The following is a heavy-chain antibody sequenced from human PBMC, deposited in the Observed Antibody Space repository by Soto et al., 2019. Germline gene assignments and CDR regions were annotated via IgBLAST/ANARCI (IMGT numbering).Heavy chain of an antibody. V-gene: IGHV4-34*01. CDR1: GGSFSGYY. Sequence: SETLSLTCAVYGGSFSGYYWSWIRQPPGKGLEWIGEINHSGSTNYNPSLKSRVSISIDTSRNQFSLKLTSVTAADTGVYYCASSSPFHYWGPGILVTVS. J-gene: IGHJ4*02. CDR2: INHSGST. CDR3: ASSSPFHY. D-gene: IGHD6-6*01.